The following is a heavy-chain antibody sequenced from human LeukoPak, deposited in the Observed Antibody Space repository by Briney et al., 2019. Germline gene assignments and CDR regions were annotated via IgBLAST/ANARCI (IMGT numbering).Heavy chain of an antibody. V-gene: IGHV1-46*01. J-gene: IGHJ4*02. CDR3: ARETGAKGIDY. Sequence: ASVKVSCKASGYTFTSYYMHWVRQAPAQGLEWMGIINPSVGSTSYAQKFQGRVTMTRDTSTSTVYMELSSLRSEDTAVYFCARETGAKGIDYWGQGTPVTVSS. D-gene: IGHD1-26*01. CDR2: INPSVGST. CDR1: GYTFTSYY.